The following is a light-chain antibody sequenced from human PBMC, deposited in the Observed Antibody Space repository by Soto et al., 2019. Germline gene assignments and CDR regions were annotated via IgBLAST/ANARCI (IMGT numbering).Light chain of an antibody. V-gene: IGLV2-14*01. CDR1: SSDIGAYNY. Sequence: SALTQPASVSGSPGQSITIYCTGTSSDIGAYNYVSWYQQHPGKAPKLLIYEVTNRPSGVSDRFSGSKSGNTASLTISGLQAEDEANYYCNSYTTLSNRVFGTGTKVTVL. CDR3: NSYTTLSNRV. CDR2: EVT. J-gene: IGLJ1*01.